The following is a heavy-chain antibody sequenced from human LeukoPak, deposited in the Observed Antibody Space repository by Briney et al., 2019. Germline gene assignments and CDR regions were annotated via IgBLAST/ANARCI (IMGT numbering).Heavy chain of an antibody. D-gene: IGHD6-13*01. CDR3: ARGGFTSSWYWVY. V-gene: IGHV3-7*01. CDR1: GFTLSSFW. Sequence: PGGSLRLSCAASGFTLSSFWMTWVRQAPGKGLEWVATIKQEGSEEYYVDSVKGRFTISRDDAKNSLFLQVNSLRAEDTAVYYCARGGFTSSWYWVYWGQGTLVTVSS. CDR2: IKQEGSEE. J-gene: IGHJ4*02.